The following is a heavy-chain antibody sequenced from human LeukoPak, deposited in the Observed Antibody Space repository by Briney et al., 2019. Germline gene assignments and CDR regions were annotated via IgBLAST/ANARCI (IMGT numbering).Heavy chain of an antibody. CDR2: MNPNSGNT. V-gene: IGHV1-8*01. J-gene: IGHJ3*02. Sequence: GASVKVSCKASGYTFTSYDINWVRQATGQGLEWMGWMNPNSGNTGYAQKLQGRVTMTTDTSTSTAYMELRSLRSDDTAAYYCARDGITIFGVVISNDAFDIWGQGTMVTVSS. CDR3: ARDGITIFGVVISNDAFDI. D-gene: IGHD3-3*01. CDR1: GYTFTSYD.